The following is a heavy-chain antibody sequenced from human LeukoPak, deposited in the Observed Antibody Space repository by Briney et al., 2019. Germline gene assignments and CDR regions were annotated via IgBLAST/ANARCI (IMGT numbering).Heavy chain of an antibody. Sequence: SGGSLRLSCAASGFTFSSSAMSWVRQVPGKGLEWVSGISSSGGSTNYADSVRGRFTISRDNSKNTLYLQMNSLRAEDTAVYYCARDSYSSSWYSFDYWGQGTLVTVSS. CDR3: ARDSYSSSWYSFDY. CDR2: ISSSGGST. V-gene: IGHV3-23*01. CDR1: GFTFSSSA. J-gene: IGHJ4*02. D-gene: IGHD6-13*01.